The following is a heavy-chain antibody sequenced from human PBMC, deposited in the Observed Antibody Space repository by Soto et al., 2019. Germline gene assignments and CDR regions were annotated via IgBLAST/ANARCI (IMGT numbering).Heavy chain of an antibody. Sequence: PSETLSLTCTVSGGSISNYYWSWIRQPPGNELEWIAYIYYNGITNYNPSLKSRVTIPVDTSKNQFSLTLTSVTAADTAVYYCARGRRYYYDNTGPFYFEHWGQGTLVTVSS. V-gene: IGHV4-59*01. CDR1: GGSISNYY. CDR2: IYYNGIT. J-gene: IGHJ4*02. CDR3: ARGRRYYYDNTGPFYFEH. D-gene: IGHD3-22*01.